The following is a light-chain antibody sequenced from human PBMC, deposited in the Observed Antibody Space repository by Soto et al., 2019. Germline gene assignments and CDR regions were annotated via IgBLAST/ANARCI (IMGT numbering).Light chain of an antibody. Sequence: QSVLTQPPSASGSPGQSVAISCTGTSSDVGAYNYVSWYQQHPGKAPKLMIYDVSTRPSGVPDRFSGSKSGSTASLTVSGLQAEDEADYYCSSYARNRDILFGGGTKLTVL. V-gene: IGLV2-8*01. CDR3: SSYARNRDIL. CDR2: DVS. J-gene: IGLJ3*02. CDR1: SSDVGAYNY.